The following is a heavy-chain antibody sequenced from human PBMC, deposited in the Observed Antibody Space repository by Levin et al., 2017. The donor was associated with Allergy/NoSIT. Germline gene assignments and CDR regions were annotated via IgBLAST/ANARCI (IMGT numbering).Heavy chain of an antibody. CDR3: ARAGAYSSSWYRWFDP. CDR2: IYYSGST. J-gene: IGHJ5*02. Sequence: KPGGSLRLSCTVSGGSISSYYWSWIRQPPGKGLEWIGYIYYSGSTNYNPSLKSRVTISVDTSKNQFSLKLSSVTAADTAVYYCARAGAYSSSWYRWFDPWGQGTLVTVSS. D-gene: IGHD6-13*01. V-gene: IGHV4-59*01. CDR1: GGSISSYY.